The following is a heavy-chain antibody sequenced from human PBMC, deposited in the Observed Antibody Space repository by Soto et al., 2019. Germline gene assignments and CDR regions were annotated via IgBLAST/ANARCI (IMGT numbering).Heavy chain of an antibody. CDR1: GFSFSIYG. D-gene: IGHD2-15*01. J-gene: IGHJ3*02. CDR3: ARELVLGLKSAFDM. V-gene: IGHV3-30*03. CDR2: ISYDGRIE. Sequence: PGGSLRLSCVASGFSFSIYGMHWVRRAPGKGLEWVAVISYDGRIERYADSVKGRLAISRDNSKNSLYLHMNSLRDEDTAAYFCARELVLGLKSAFDMWGQGTLVTVSS.